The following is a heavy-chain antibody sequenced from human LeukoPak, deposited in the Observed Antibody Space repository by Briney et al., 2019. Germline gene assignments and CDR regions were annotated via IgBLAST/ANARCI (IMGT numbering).Heavy chain of an antibody. CDR1: GGSIGSGSYY. J-gene: IGHJ4*02. Sequence: RPSETLSLTCTVSGGSIGSGSYYWSWIRQPAGKELEWIGHIYTSGTSNYNPSLRSQVTISLDTSKNQFSLKLNSVTAADTAVYYCARALYWSSWTLVFDYWGQGTLVTVSS. D-gene: IGHD6-13*01. V-gene: IGHV4-61*09. CDR2: IYTSGTS. CDR3: ARALYWSSWTLVFDY.